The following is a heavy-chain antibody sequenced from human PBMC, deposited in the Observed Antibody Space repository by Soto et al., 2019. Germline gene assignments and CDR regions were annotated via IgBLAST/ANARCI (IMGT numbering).Heavy chain of an antibody. D-gene: IGHD4-17*01. CDR3: ALQTDYAKFDP. CDR1: GGSISSDC. CDR2: NYHSGST. V-gene: IGHV4-59*01. J-gene: IGHJ5*02. Sequence: QVQLPESGPGLVKPSETLALTCTVSGGSISSDCWSWIRQPPGKGLEWIGHNYHSGSTNYNPSLNRRVTITTDTSMRQFLWMVTSVTAADTALYFCALQTDYAKFDPWGQATLVIASS.